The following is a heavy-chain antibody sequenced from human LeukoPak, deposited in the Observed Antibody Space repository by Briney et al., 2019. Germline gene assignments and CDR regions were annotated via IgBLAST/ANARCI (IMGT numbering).Heavy chain of an antibody. Sequence: PSETLSLTCAVYGGSFSGYYWSWIRQPPGKGLEWIGEINQSGSTKYNPSLKSRVTISVDKSKNQFSLKLSSVTAADTAVYYCARNTLWFGACTNAFDSWGQGTMVTVSS. D-gene: IGHD3-10*01. CDR1: GGSFSGYY. CDR2: INQSGST. CDR3: ARNTLWFGACTNAFDS. V-gene: IGHV4-34*01. J-gene: IGHJ3*02.